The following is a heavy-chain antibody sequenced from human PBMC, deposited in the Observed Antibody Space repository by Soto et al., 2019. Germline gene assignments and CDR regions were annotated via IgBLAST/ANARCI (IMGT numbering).Heavy chain of an antibody. V-gene: IGHV1-69*06. CDR1: RGNFRSHP. J-gene: IGHJ3*02. CDR2: IIPIYRTV. CDR3: ASRDSRGYISLSSHDAFDI. Sequence: SSVKVSCKASRGNFRSHPIIWVLQPPGQGLEWLGGIIPIYRTVNYAQKVQGRGTINADKSTSTAYMELSSLRSEDTAVYSCASRDSRGYISLSSHDAFDIWGQGTMVTVSS. D-gene: IGHD3-22*01.